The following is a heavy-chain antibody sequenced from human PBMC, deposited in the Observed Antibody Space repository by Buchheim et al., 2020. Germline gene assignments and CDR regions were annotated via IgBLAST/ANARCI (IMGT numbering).Heavy chain of an antibody. D-gene: IGHD1-7*01. CDR1: GYTFTSYY. CDR3: ARVAVRRTTHVPYVDY. V-gene: IGHV1-46*01. CDR2: IDPSTGSA. J-gene: IGHJ4*02. Sequence: QVQLVQSGAEVKEPGASVKVSCKTSGYTFTSYYMHWVRQAPGQGLEWMGIIDPSTGSANYAQKFQGRVTMTRDTSTSTVYIDLSSLRSEDTAVYYWARVAVRRTTHVPYVDYWGQGTL.